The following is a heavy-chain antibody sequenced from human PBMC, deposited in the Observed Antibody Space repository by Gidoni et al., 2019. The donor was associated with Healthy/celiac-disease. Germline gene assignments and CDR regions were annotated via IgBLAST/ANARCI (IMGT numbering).Heavy chain of an antibody. CDR2: IKSKTDGGPT. Sequence: EVQLVESGGGLVKPGGSLRLSCAASGFAFSNAWMSWVRQAPGKGLGWVGRIKSKTDGGPTDYAAPVKGRFTISRDDSKNTLYLQMNSLKTEDTAVYYCTTDSKGAYYYDSSGYRTFDYWGQGTLVTVSS. CDR1: GFAFSNAW. D-gene: IGHD3-22*01. J-gene: IGHJ4*02. V-gene: IGHV3-15*01. CDR3: TTDSKGAYYYDSSGYRTFDY.